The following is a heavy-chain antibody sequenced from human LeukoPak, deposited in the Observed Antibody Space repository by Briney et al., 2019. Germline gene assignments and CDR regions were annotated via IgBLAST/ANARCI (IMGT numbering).Heavy chain of an antibody. V-gene: IGHV4-34*12. Sequence: PSETLSLTRAVYGGSFSGYYWSWIRQPPGKGLEWIGNIFDSGSTYYNPPLKSRVTISVDTSKNQFSLMLSSVTAADTALYFCARAEDGYQFDHWGQGTLVTVSS. CDR1: GGSFSGYY. CDR3: ARAEDGYQFDH. J-gene: IGHJ4*02. D-gene: IGHD5-24*01. CDR2: IFDSGST.